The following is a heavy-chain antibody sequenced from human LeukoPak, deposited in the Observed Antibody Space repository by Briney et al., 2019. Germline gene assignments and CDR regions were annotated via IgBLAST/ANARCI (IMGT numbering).Heavy chain of an antibody. D-gene: IGHD3-10*01. V-gene: IGHV3-9*01. CDR1: GFTFSSYS. CDR2: ISWNSGSI. J-gene: IGHJ4*02. CDR3: AKDMYPTFSYYGSGSFSV. Sequence: GGSLRLSCATSGFTFSSYSMNWVRQAPGKGLEWVSGISWNSGSIGYADSVKGRFTISRDNAKNSLYLQMNSLRAEDTALYYCAKDMYPTFSYYGSGSFSVWGQGTLVTVSS.